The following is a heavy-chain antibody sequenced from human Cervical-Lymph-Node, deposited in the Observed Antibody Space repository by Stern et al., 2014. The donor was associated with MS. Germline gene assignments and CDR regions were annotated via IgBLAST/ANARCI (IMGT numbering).Heavy chain of an antibody. D-gene: IGHD5-18*01. Sequence: VHLVESGGGVVQPGRSLRLSCAASGFTFSSYGMHWVRQAPGKGLEWGAVIWYDGSNKYYADSVKGRFTISRDNSKNTLYLQMNSLRAEDTAVYYCARDLRGYSYGSVFDYWGQGTLVTVSS. V-gene: IGHV3-33*01. CDR3: ARDLRGYSYGSVFDY. J-gene: IGHJ4*02. CDR2: IWYDGSNK. CDR1: GFTFSSYG.